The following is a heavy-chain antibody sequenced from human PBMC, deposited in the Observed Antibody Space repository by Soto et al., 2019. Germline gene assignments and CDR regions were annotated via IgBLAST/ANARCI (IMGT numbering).Heavy chain of an antibody. CDR3: ARESLAATDY. CDR2: IRYDGSDK. Sequence: QVQLVESGGGVVQPGGSLRLSCAVSGFTFSSYGMHWVRQAPGKGLDWVAVIRYDGSDKYYGDSVKGRFTISRDDSKHMLYLQMNSLRADDTAVYYCARESLAATDYWGQGTLVTVSS. CDR1: GFTFSSYG. D-gene: IGHD6-6*01. J-gene: IGHJ4*02. V-gene: IGHV3-33*01.